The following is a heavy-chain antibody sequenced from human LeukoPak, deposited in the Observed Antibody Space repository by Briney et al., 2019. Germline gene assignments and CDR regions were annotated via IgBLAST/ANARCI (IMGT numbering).Heavy chain of an antibody. CDR2: INGDGSTT. V-gene: IGHV3-74*01. D-gene: IGHD2-2*01. J-gene: IGHJ4*02. CDR1: GLIFSSYW. CDR3: ARGLGGCSSSRYYYDY. Sequence: GGSLRLSCAASGLIFSSYWMHWVRQVPGKGLVWVSRINGDGSTTTYADSVKGRFTISRDNGKNTLYLEMNSLRAEDTAVYYCARGLGGCSSSRYYYDYWGQGTLVTVSS.